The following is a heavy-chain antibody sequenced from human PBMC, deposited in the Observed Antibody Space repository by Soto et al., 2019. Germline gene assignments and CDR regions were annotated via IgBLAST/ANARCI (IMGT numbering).Heavy chain of an antibody. CDR1: DDSFRGADYY. CDR3: ARGPGYIDGWRTFDL. D-gene: IGHD6-19*01. Sequence: VLLQESGPGLLRPSETLSLTCTVSDDSFRGADYYWSWIRQPLGKLPEWIGYTYDNGDTKYNPALKRRVGMSVGTSKNQYSLRLSAVTAADTSVYFCARGPGYIDGWRTFDLWGRGILVTVAS. V-gene: IGHV4-61*08. J-gene: IGHJ4*02. CDR2: TYDNGDT.